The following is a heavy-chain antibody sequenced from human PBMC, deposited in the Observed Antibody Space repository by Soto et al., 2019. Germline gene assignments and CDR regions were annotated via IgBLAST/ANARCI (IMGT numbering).Heavy chain of an antibody. CDR2: MNPNSGNT. CDR1: GYTFTSYD. D-gene: IGHD1-26*01. J-gene: IGHJ5*02. Sequence: QVQLAQSVAEVKKPGASVKVSCKASGYTFTSYDINWVRQATGQGLEWMGWMNPNSGNTAYALKFQGRVTMTRNTSISTAYMVLTSLRSEDTAVYYCAREREGSAFDPWGQGTLVTVSS. CDR3: AREREGSAFDP. V-gene: IGHV1-8*01.